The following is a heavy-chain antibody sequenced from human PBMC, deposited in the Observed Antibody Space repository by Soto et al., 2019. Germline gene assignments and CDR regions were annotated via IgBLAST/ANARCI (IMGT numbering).Heavy chain of an antibody. CDR3: ARNYYGSGSYYIDY. J-gene: IGHJ4*02. CDR2: IIPIFGTA. V-gene: IGHV1-69*12. CDR1: GGTFSTYA. D-gene: IGHD3-10*01. Sequence: QVQLVQSGAEVKKPGSSVKVSCKASGGTFSTYAISWVRQAPGQGLEWMGGIIPIFGTADYAQKFQGRVTSTADESTSTAYMELSSLRSEDTDVSYCARNYYGSGSYYIDYWGQGTLVTVSS.